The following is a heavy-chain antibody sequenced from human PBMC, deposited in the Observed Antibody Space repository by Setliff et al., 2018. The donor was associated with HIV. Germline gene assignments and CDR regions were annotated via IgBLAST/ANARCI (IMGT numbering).Heavy chain of an antibody. CDR2: INWNGGSYI. V-gene: IGHV3-20*04. Sequence: PGGSMRLSCAVSGFTFEDYGLSWVRQAPGKGLEWVSGINWNGGSYIYYGDSVKGRFTISRDNAKNSLYLQMNSLRAEDTAVYYCASSGSGSYINWFGPWGQGTLVTVSS. CDR3: ASSGSGSYINWFGP. CDR1: GFTFEDYG. J-gene: IGHJ5*02. D-gene: IGHD3-10*01.